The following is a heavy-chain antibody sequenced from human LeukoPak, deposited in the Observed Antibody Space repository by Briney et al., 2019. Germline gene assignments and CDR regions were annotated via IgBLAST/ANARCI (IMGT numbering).Heavy chain of an antibody. D-gene: IGHD2-15*01. CDR1: GFNFRSYA. CDR3: AKGFGSSKSINAFEI. J-gene: IGHJ3*02. V-gene: IGHV3-23*01. Sequence: GGSLRLSCAASGFNFRSYAMNWVRQAPGRGPEWVASISGSGDRTYYADSMWGRFTISRDNSKDTLYLDMNSLRAEDTALYYCAKGFGSSKSINAFEIWGQGTMVAVSS. CDR2: ISGSGDRT.